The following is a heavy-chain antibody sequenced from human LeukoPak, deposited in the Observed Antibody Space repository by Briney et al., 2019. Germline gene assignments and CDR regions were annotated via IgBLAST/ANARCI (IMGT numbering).Heavy chain of an antibody. CDR1: GFTFSSYW. J-gene: IGHJ6*02. CDR3: ASPVTTYYYYGMDV. Sequence: GGSLRLSCAASGFTFSSYWMHWVRQAPGKGLVCVSRINSDGSSTSYADSVKGRFTISRDNAKNTLYLQMNSLRAEDTAVYYCASPVTTYYYYGMDVWGQGTTVTVSS. V-gene: IGHV3-74*01. D-gene: IGHD4-17*01. CDR2: INSDGSST.